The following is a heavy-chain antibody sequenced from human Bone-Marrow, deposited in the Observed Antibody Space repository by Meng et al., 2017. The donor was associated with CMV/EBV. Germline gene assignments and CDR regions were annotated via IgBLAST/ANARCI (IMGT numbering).Heavy chain of an antibody. Sequence: GESLKISCEVSGFTFSSYYMSWVRQAPGKGLEWVAVISESGASKYYADSVKGRFFISRDNSRDTLYLQMKNLRADDTAAYYCAKEETVGATSPFDYWGQGTLVTVSS. CDR2: ISESGASK. CDR3: AKEETVGATSPFDY. D-gene: IGHD4/OR15-4a*01. V-gene: IGHV3-23*01. CDR1: GFTFSSYY. J-gene: IGHJ4*02.